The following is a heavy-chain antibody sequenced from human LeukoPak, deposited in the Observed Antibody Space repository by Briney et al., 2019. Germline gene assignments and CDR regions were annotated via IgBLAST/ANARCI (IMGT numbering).Heavy chain of an antibody. D-gene: IGHD3-16*02. CDR3: ARGEGLRLGELSPPSDY. CDR2: ISYDGSNE. J-gene: IGHJ4*02. Sequence: GGSLRLSCAASGFTFRSYAMHWVRQAPGKGLEWVAVISYDGSNEYYADSVKGRFTISRDNSKNTLYLQMNSLRAEDTAVYYCARGEGLRLGELSPPSDYWGQGTLVTVSS. CDR1: GFTFRSYA. V-gene: IGHV3-30*04.